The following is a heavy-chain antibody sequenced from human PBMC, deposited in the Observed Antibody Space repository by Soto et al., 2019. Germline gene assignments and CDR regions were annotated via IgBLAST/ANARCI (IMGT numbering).Heavy chain of an antibody. Sequence: QVQLVESGGGVVQPGSSLRLSCAASGFTFSGYGMHWVRQAPGKGLEWVAVISYDGTKKYYADSMKGRFTISRDDSKNTRYLQMNSLRPEDTAVYYCAKDLGAGYSYLEYWGQGTLVTVSS. J-gene: IGHJ4*02. D-gene: IGHD5-18*01. CDR1: GFTFSGYG. CDR3: AKDLGAGYSYLEY. CDR2: ISYDGTKK. V-gene: IGHV3-30*18.